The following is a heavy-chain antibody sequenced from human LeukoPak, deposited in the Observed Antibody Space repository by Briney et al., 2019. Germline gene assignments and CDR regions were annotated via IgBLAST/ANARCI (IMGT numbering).Heavy chain of an antibody. D-gene: IGHD2-2*01. CDR1: GFTFRSYA. J-gene: IGHJ4*02. CDR3: ARVSTSWYYFDY. Sequence: PGGSLRLSCAASGFTFRSYAMSWVRQAPGKGLEWVSYISSSGSTIYYADSVKGRFTISRDNAKNSLYLQMNSLRAEDTAVYYCARVSTSWYYFDYWGQGTLVTVSS. CDR2: ISSSGSTI. V-gene: IGHV3-48*04.